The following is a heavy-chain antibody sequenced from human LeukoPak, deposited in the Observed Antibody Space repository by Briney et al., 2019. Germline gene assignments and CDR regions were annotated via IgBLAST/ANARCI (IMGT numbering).Heavy chain of an antibody. J-gene: IGHJ4*02. V-gene: IGHV5-51*01. CDR1: GYSLTSYW. D-gene: IGHD1-1*01. Sequence: GESLNISRQGSGYSLTSYWIGLVRHMPGQRLEWMGISYPGDSDTRHSPSFQGQVTISAAKSISTAYPQWSSLKASDTAMYYCARRPLENDEFDYWGQGTLVTVSS. CDR3: ARRPLENDEFDY. CDR2: SYPGDSDT.